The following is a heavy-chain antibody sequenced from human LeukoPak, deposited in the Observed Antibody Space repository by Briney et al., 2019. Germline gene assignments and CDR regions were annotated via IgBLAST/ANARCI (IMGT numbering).Heavy chain of an antibody. CDR3: VRGEPDAVRFYFDF. D-gene: IGHD2-2*01. Sequence: GGSLRLSCAASGFTFSSYSMNWVPQAPGKGLERVSSISSSGSYSDSVKGRFTISRDNAKNSLYLQMDSLRAEDTAVYYCVRGEPDAVRFYFDFWGQGALVTVSS. V-gene: IGHV3-21*01. J-gene: IGHJ4*02. CDR2: ISSSGS. CDR1: GFTFSSYS.